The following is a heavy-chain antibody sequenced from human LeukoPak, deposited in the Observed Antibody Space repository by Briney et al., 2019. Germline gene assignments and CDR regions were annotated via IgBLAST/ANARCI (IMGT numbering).Heavy chain of an antibody. CDR2: ISAYSGNT. J-gene: IGHJ4*02. CDR1: VYAFTSNG. Sequence: ASVKVSCTASVYAFTSNGMSWVRQAPGQGLEWMGWISAYSGNTNYAQKLQGRVTMTTCTTTSTAYMELRSLRPADTAVYFSARGEIAAAGILDYFGQGTLVTVSS. CDR3: ARGEIAAAGILDY. V-gene: IGHV1-18*01. D-gene: IGHD6-13*01.